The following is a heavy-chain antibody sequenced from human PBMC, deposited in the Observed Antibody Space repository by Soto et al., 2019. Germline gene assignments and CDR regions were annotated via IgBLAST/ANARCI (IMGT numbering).Heavy chain of an antibody. CDR2: VYYSGST. J-gene: IGHJ4*02. D-gene: IGHD1-26*01. V-gene: IGHV4-59*02. Sequence: SETLSITCTVSGGSVSNSYGGWIRPPPGKGLEWVAYVYYSGSTNYNPSLGSRVTISVDKSKNQFSLKMTSVTGADTAVYYCARGRSHEWELLVQYFDYWGQGTLVTVSS. CDR1: GGSVSNSY. CDR3: ARGRSHEWELLVQYFDY.